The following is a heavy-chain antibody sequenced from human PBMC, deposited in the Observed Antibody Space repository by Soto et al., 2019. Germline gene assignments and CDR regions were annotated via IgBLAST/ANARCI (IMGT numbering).Heavy chain of an antibody. D-gene: IGHD2-15*01. CDR2: IIPILGIA. CDR1: GGTFSSYT. Sequence: GASVKVSCKASGGTFSSYTISWVRQAPGQGLEWMGRIIPILGIANYAQKFQGRVTITADKSTSTAYMELSSLRSEDTAVYYCARSDRYCSGGSCYPIGYYYYYMDVWGKGTTVTVSS. J-gene: IGHJ6*03. CDR3: ARSDRYCSGGSCYPIGYYYYYMDV. V-gene: IGHV1-69*02.